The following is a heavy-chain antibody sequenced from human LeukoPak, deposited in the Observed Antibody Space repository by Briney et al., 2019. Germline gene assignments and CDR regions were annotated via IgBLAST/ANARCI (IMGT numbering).Heavy chain of an antibody. CDR1: GFTFRSYS. J-gene: IGHJ4*02. D-gene: IGHD3-10*01. CDR3: ARVPGDY. CDR2: ISSSNSLM. V-gene: IGHV3-21*01. Sequence: PGGSLRLSCAASGFTFRSYSMNWVRQAPGQGLEWVSSISSSNSLMYYADSVKGRFTISRDNSKNSLYLQMSSLRAEDTAVYYCARVPGDYWGQGTLVTVSS.